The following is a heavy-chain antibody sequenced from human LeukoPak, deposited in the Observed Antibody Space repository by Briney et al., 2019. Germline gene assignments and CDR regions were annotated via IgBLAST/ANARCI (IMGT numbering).Heavy chain of an antibody. CDR2: ISSSNSII. V-gene: IGHV3-48*02. J-gene: IGHJ4*02. CDR1: GFTFSSYN. CDR3: VRKFDY. Sequence: PGRSLRLSCAASGFTFSSYNMNWVRQAPGKGLEWVSHISSSNSIIYYADSVKGRFTISRDNAKSSLYLQMNSLRDEDTAVYYCVRKFDYWGQGTLVTVSS.